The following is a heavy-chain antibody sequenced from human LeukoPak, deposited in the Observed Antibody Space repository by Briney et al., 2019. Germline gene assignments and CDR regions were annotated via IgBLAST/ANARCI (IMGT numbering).Heavy chain of an antibody. J-gene: IGHJ4*02. D-gene: IGHD3-9*01. CDR1: GVIISSYA. CDR3: ARDRLRYFDY. V-gene: IGHV3-33*08. Sequence: GGSLRLSCAASGVIISSYAMSWVRQAPGKGLEWVAVIWYDGSNKYYADSVKGRFTISRDNSKNTLYLQMNSLRAEDTAVYYCARDRLRYFDYWGQGTLVTVSS. CDR2: IWYDGSNK.